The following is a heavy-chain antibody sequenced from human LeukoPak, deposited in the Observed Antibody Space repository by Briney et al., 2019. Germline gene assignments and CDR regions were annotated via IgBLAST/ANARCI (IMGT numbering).Heavy chain of an antibody. D-gene: IGHD6-19*01. CDR2: IYYSGSS. CDR1: AGSISSCY. J-gene: IGHJ3*02. Sequence: SETLSLTCTLYAGSISSCYWSWIRQHAGKGMEWTGYIYYSGSSNYNPSLKSRVTISVNTSKTQFALKLSSVTAADTAVYYCARLYSSGWYADDAFDIWGEGTMGTVSS. V-gene: IGHV4-59*01. CDR3: ARLYSSGWYADDAFDI.